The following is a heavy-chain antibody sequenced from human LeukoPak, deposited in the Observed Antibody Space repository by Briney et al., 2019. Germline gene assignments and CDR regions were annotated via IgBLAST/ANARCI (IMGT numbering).Heavy chain of an antibody. CDR3: AKDLRDYYDSSGYYYIPPFDY. J-gene: IGHJ4*02. Sequence: PGGSLRLPCAASGFTFSSYAMSWVRQAPGKGLEWVSAISGSGGSTYYADSVKGRFTISRDNSKNTLYLQMNSLRAEDTAVYYCAKDLRDYYDSSGYYYIPPFDYWGQGTLVTVSS. V-gene: IGHV3-23*01. CDR2: ISGSGGST. D-gene: IGHD3-22*01. CDR1: GFTFSSYA.